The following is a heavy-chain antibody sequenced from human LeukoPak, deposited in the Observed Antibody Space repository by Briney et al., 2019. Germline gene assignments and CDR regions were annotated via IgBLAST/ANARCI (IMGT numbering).Heavy chain of an antibody. V-gene: IGHV4-34*01. CDR2: INHSGST. Sequence: SETLSLTCSVSGYSINNGGYSWSWIRQPPGKGLEWIGEINHSGSTNYNPSLKSRVTISVDTSKNQFSLKLNSVTAADTAVYYCARVAEYSSSSSAEFWFDPWGQGTLVTVSS. J-gene: IGHJ5*02. CDR1: GYSINNGGYS. D-gene: IGHD6-6*01. CDR3: ARVAEYSSSSSAEFWFDP.